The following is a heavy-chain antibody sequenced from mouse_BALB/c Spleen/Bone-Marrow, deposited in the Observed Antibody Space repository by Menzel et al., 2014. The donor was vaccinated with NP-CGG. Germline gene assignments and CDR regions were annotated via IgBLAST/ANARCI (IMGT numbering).Heavy chain of an antibody. CDR3: ARWSFDY. V-gene: IGHV1S130*01. J-gene: IGHJ2*01. CDR2: IHPNSGNT. CDR1: GYTFTNSW. Sequence: QVQLQQSGSVLVRPGASVKLSCKASGYTFTNSWIHWAKQRPGQGLEWIGEIHPNSGNTNYNEKFKGKATLTADESSNTAYMQLSSLTSEDSAVYFCARWSFDYWGQGTTLTVSS.